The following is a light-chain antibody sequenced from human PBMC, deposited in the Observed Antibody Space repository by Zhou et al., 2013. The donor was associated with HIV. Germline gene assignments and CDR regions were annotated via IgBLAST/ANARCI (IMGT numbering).Light chain of an antibody. CDR3: LQHNSYPWT. CDR2: KAS. V-gene: IGKV1-5*03. Sequence: DIQMTQSPSTLSASVGDRVTITCRASQSISSWLAWYQQKPGKAPKLLIYKASSLESGVPSRFSGSGSGTEFTLTISSLQPEDFATYYCLQHNSYPWTFGQGTKVEIK. J-gene: IGKJ1*01. CDR1: QSISSW.